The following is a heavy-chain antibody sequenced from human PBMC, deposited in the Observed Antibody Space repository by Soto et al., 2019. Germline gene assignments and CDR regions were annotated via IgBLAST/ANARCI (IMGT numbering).Heavy chain of an antibody. CDR2: ISNDSSNK. CDR1: GFTFSSYG. D-gene: IGHD2-15*01. J-gene: IGHJ4*02. Sequence: GGSLRLSCAASGFTFSSYGMHWVRQAPGKGLEWVAVISNDSSNKYYADSVKGRFTISRDNSKNTLYLQMNSLRAEDTAVYYCAREVATSQHFDYWGQGTLVTVSS. V-gene: IGHV3-33*01. CDR3: AREVATSQHFDY.